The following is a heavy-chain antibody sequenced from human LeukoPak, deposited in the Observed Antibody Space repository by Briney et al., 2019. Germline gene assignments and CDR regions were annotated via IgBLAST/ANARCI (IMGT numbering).Heavy chain of an antibody. D-gene: IGHD3-3*01. CDR3: AKDSKGPYDFWSGYSRMDV. CDR1: GFTFSSYG. Sequence: PGGSLRLSCAASGFTFSSYGMHWVRQAPGKGLEWVAVISYDGSNKYYAHSVKGRFTISRDNSKNTLYLQMNSLRAEDTAVYYCAKDSKGPYDFWSGYSRMDVWGQGTTVTVSS. J-gene: IGHJ6*02. CDR2: ISYDGSNK. V-gene: IGHV3-30*18.